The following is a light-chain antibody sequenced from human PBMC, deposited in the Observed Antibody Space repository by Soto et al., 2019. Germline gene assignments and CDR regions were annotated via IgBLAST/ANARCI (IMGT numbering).Light chain of an antibody. CDR2: GAS. Sequence: ECVLTQSPGTLSLSPGKRAIVSCRASQSVTSGYVAWYQQKRGQATRLLIYGASSRATGIQDRFSGSGSGTDFPLTIRRLEHEDFAMYYCQQYSSPWTFGQGTKVDIK. J-gene: IGKJ1*01. V-gene: IGKV3-20*01. CDR1: QSVTSGY. CDR3: QQYSSPWT.